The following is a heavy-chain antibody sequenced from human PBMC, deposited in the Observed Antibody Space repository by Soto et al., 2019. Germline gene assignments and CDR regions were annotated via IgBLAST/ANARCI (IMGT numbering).Heavy chain of an antibody. V-gene: IGHV4-39*01. CDR3: ARHYYGSGSYSSPFDP. CDR1: GGSISSSSYY. CDR2: IYYSGST. Sequence: PSETLSLTCTVSGGSISSSSYYWGWIRQPPGRGLEWIGSIYYSGSTYYNPSLKSRVTISVDTSKNQFSLKLSSVTAADTAVYYCARHYYGSGSYSSPFDPWGQGTLVLVS. J-gene: IGHJ5*02. D-gene: IGHD3-10*01.